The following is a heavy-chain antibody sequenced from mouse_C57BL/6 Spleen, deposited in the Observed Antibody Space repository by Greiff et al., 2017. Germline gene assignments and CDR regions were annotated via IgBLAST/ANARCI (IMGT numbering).Heavy chain of an antibody. CDR1: GFTFSSYG. CDR3: ARQTTMVTRDAMDY. D-gene: IGHD2-2*01. J-gene: IGHJ4*01. V-gene: IGHV5-6*01. CDR2: ISSGGSYT. Sequence: EVKLMESGGDLVKPGGSLKLSCAASGFTFSSYGMSWVRQTPDKRLEWVATISSGGSYTYYPDSVKGRFTISRDNAKNTLYLQMSSLKSEDTAMYYCARQTTMVTRDAMDYWGQGTSVTVSS.